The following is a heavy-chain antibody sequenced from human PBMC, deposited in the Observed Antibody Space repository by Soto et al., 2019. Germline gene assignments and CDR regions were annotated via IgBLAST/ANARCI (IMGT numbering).Heavy chain of an antibody. CDR3: ARHVPRGPIPLNYYYGMDV. V-gene: IGHV5-51*01. D-gene: IGHD2-2*02. Sequence: PGESLKISCKGSGYSFTSYWIGWVRQMPGKGLEWMGIIYPGDSDTRYSPSFQGQVTISADKSISTAYLQWSSLKASDTAMYYCARHVPRGPIPLNYYYGMDVWGQGTTVTVSS. J-gene: IGHJ6*02. CDR2: IYPGDSDT. CDR1: GYSFTSYW.